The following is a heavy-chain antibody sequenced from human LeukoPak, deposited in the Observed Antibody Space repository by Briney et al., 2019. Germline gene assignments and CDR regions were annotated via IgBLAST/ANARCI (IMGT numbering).Heavy chain of an antibody. CDR3: ATTVTTLYAFDI. J-gene: IGHJ3*02. CDR1: GYTFTGYY. V-gene: IGHV1-2*06. Sequence: ASVKVSCKASGYTFTGYYMHWVRQAPGQGLEWMGRINPNSGGTNYAQKFQGRVTMTRDTSISTAYMELSRLRSDDTAVYYCATTVTTLYAFDIWGQGTMATVSS. D-gene: IGHD4-17*01. CDR2: INPNSGGT.